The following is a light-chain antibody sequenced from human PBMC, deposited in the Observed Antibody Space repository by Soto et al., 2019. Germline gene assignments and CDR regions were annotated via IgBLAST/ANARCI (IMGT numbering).Light chain of an antibody. V-gene: IGKV1-5*03. Sequence: DIRGTPSPSTLSASVRDRVAITCRASQSISVWLAWYQQKAGKAPNLLIYKASRLESGVPSRFSGSGSETEFTLTISGLQPGDSATYYCQQYNSYSPTFGQGA. CDR1: QSISVW. CDR2: KAS. CDR3: QQYNSYSPT. J-gene: IGKJ1*01.